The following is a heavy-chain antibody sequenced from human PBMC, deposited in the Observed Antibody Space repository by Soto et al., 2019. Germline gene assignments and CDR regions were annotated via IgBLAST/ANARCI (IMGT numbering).Heavy chain of an antibody. CDR2: ISSSSSYI. CDR1: GFTFSSYS. CDR3: ARLIGYCSSTSCHLDY. V-gene: IGHV3-21*01. J-gene: IGHJ4*02. Sequence: PGGSLRLSCAASGFTFSSYSMNWVRQAPGKGLEWVSSISSSSSYIYYADSVKGRFTISRDNAKNSLYLQMNSLRAEDTAVYYCARLIGYCSSTSCHLDYWGQGTLVTVSS. D-gene: IGHD2-2*01.